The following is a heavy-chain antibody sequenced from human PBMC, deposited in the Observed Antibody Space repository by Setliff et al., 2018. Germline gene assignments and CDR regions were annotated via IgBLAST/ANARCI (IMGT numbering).Heavy chain of an antibody. V-gene: IGHV4-39*07. Sequence: LSLTCTVSGGSISISSYYWGWIRQPPGKGLEWIGSIYYSGSTYYNPSLKSRVTISVDTSKNQFSLKLSSVTAADTAVYYCARDSRVGSKKNWFDPWGQGTLVTVSS. CDR2: IYYSGST. CDR3: ARDSRVGSKKNWFDP. J-gene: IGHJ5*02. D-gene: IGHD3-16*01. CDR1: GGSISISSYY.